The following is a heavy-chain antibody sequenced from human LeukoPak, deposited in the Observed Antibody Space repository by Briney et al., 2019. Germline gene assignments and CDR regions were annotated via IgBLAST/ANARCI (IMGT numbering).Heavy chain of an antibody. CDR1: GGTFSSYA. V-gene: IGHV1-69*04. Sequence: ASVKVSCKASGGTFSSYAISWVRQAPGQGLEWMGRIIPILGIANYAQKFQGRVTITADKSTSTAYMELSSLRSEGTAVYYCARSLGRGYSYGHDYWGQGTLVTVSS. CDR2: IIPILGIA. CDR3: ARSLGRGYSYGHDY. D-gene: IGHD5-18*01. J-gene: IGHJ4*02.